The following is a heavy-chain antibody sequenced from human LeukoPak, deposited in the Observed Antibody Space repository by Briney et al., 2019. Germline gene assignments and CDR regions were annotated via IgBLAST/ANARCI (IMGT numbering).Heavy chain of an antibody. J-gene: IGHJ6*02. D-gene: IGHD3-22*01. CDR1: GGTFSSYA. CDR2: IIPIFGTA. CDR3: ARAPYYCDSSGFDYYYGMDV. V-gene: IGHV1-69*01. Sequence: ASVKVSCKASGGTFSSYAISWVRQAPGQGLEWMGGIIPIFGTANYAQKFQGRVTITADESTSTAYMELSSLRSEDTAVYYCARAPYYCDSSGFDYYYGMDVWGQGTTVTVSS.